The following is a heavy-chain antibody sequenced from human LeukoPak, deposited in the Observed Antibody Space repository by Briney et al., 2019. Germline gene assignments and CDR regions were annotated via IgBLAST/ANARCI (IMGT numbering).Heavy chain of an antibody. Sequence: SVKVSCKASGGTFSSYAISWVRQAPGQGLEWMGRIIPILSIANYAQKFQGRVTITADKSTSTAYMELSSLRSEDTAVYYCARDTGTTSFYYWGQETLVTVSS. D-gene: IGHD1-1*01. V-gene: IGHV1-69*04. CDR2: IIPILSIA. CDR3: ARDTGTTSFYY. CDR1: GGTFSSYA. J-gene: IGHJ4*02.